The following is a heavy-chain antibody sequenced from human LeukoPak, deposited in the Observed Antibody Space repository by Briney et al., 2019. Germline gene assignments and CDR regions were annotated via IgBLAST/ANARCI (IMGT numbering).Heavy chain of an antibody. CDR3: AREDYGGNWFFDL. V-gene: IGHV4-61*08. D-gene: IGHD4-23*01. Sequence: SETLSLTCTVSGGSISSGGYYWSWIRQHPGKGLEWIGYIYYSGSTNYNPSLKSRVTISVDTSKNQFSLKLSSVTAADTAVYYCAREDYGGNWFFDLWGRGTLVTVSS. CDR1: GGSISSGGYY. CDR2: IYYSGST. J-gene: IGHJ2*01.